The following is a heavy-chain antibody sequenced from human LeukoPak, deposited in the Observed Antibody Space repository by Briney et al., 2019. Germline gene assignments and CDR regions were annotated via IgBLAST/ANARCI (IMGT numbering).Heavy chain of an antibody. CDR2: IIPILGIA. J-gene: IGHJ4*02. Sequence: SVKVSCKASGGTFSSYAISWVRQAPGQGLEWMGGIIPILGIANYAQKFQGRVTITADKSTSTAYMELSSLRSEDTAVYYCARSVTFYDYVWGSYRYSARFDYWGQGTLVTVSS. V-gene: IGHV1-69*10. D-gene: IGHD3-16*02. CDR3: ARSVTFYDYVWGSYRYSARFDY. CDR1: GGTFSSYA.